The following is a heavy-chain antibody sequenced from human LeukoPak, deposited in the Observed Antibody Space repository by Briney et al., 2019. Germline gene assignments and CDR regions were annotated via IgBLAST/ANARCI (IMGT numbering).Heavy chain of an antibody. CDR3: ARGDSSWWNYYYYYGMDV. Sequence: SVKVSCKASGGTFSSYAISWVRQAPGQGLEWMGGIIPILGTANYAQKFQGRVTITTDESTSTAYMELSSLRSEDTAVYYCARGDSSWWNYYYYYGMDVWGQGTTVTVSS. J-gene: IGHJ6*02. CDR1: GGTFSSYA. D-gene: IGHD6-13*01. CDR2: IIPILGTA. V-gene: IGHV1-69*05.